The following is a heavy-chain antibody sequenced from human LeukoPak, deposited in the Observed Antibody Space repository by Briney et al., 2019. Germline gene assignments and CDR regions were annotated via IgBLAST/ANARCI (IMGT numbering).Heavy chain of an antibody. J-gene: IGHJ4*02. CDR2: ISYDGSNK. V-gene: IGHV3-30-3*01. CDR1: GFTFSSYA. Sequence: GRSLRLSCAASGFTFSSYATHWVRQAPGKGLEWVAVISYDGSNKYYADSVKGRFTISRDNSKNTLYLQMNSLRAEDTAVYYCARGSNYDILTGYYGNWGQGTLVTVSS. CDR3: ARGSNYDILTGYYGN. D-gene: IGHD3-9*01.